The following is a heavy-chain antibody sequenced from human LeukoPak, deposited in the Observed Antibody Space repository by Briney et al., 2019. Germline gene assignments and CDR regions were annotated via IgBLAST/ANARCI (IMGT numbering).Heavy chain of an antibody. J-gene: IGHJ3*02. D-gene: IGHD1-1*01. CDR2: ITGSHGPT. V-gene: IGHV3-23*01. Sequence: GGSLRLSCAASGFTFSNFAMTWVRQAPGKGLEWVSSITGSHGPTYNTDSVKGRFTISRDNSKATLYLQMHRLRIEDTALYFCARFKVGTNTTQKNAFDIWGRGTVVAVSS. CDR3: ARFKVGTNTTQKNAFDI. CDR1: GFTFSNFA.